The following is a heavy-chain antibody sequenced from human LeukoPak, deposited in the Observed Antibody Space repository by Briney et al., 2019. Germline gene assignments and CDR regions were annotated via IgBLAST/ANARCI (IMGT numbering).Heavy chain of an antibody. V-gene: IGHV3-7*01. D-gene: IGHD3-10*01. CDR1: GSPFHNYW. J-gene: IGHJ4*02. Sequence: GGSLRLSCAASGSPFHNYWMTYVRQAPGKWLEWVANINQDDNEKYYLDSVKGRFTISRDNAETSLLLQMTSLRDEDTAIYYCARGLYGSGRRSLMAHWGPGTLVAVSS. CDR2: INQDDNEK. CDR3: ARGLYGSGRRSLMAH.